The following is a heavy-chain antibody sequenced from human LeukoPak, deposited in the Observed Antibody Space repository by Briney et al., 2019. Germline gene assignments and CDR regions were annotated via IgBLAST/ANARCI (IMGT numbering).Heavy chain of an antibody. D-gene: IGHD1-26*01. CDR1: GFTFDDYA. Sequence: PGGSLRLSCAASGFTFDDYAMHWVRHGPGKRLEWVSLINENGDIAYYGDSVRGRFIVSRDNAKNSLYLQMNSLTTEDTALYYCAKARWEPNFDYWGQGTLVTVSS. V-gene: IGHV3-43*02. CDR3: AKARWEPNFDY. CDR2: INENGDIA. J-gene: IGHJ4*02.